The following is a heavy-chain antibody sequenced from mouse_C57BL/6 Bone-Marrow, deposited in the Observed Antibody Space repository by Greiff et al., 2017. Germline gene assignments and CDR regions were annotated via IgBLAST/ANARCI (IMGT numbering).Heavy chain of an antibody. Sequence: EVHLVESGGGLVKPGGSLKLSCAASGFTFSDYGMHWVRQAPEKGLEWVAYISSGSSTIYYAHTVKGRFTISSDNAKNTMFLQMTSLRSEDTAMYYGARDRVRRGGAMDYWGQGTSVTVSS. V-gene: IGHV5-17*01. CDR3: ARDRVRRGGAMDY. J-gene: IGHJ4*01. CDR2: ISSGSSTI. CDR1: GFTFSDYG. D-gene: IGHD1-2*01.